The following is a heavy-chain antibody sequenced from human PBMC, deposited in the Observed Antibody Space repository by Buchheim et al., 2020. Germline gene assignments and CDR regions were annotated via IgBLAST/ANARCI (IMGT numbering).Heavy chain of an antibody. Sequence: EVQLLESGGGLGQPGGSLRLSCAASGFTFSTYAMSWVRQAPGKGLEWVSSISGSGGTTFYADSVEGRFTISRDNSKNTLYLQMNSLRAEDTAVYYSAKARGTGYYYLYFDSWGQGT. CDR2: ISGSGGTT. CDR1: GFTFSTYA. CDR3: AKARGTGYYYLYFDS. D-gene: IGHD2/OR15-2a*01. J-gene: IGHJ4*02. V-gene: IGHV3-23*01.